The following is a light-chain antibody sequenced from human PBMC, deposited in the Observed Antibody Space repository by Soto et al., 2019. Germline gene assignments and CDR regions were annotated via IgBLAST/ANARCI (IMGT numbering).Light chain of an antibody. CDR1: QSVSSTL. Sequence: ELVLTQSPVALSLSSGERATLSCRASQSVSSTLLTWYQQKPGQPPRLLIYGVSSRATGIPDRFSGSGSGTDFTLTISRVEPEDFAVYFCQHYGDSSWTFGQGSRVEIK. CDR2: GVS. CDR3: QHYGDSSWT. V-gene: IGKV3-20*01. J-gene: IGKJ1*01.